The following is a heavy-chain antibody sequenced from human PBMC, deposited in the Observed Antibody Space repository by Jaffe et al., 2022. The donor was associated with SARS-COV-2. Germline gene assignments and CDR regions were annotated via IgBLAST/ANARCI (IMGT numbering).Heavy chain of an antibody. CDR3: ARDPAAGWKQNVYYYYYMDV. V-gene: IGHV3-30*04. J-gene: IGHJ6*03. Sequence: QVQLVESGGGVVQPGGSLRLSCAASKVTFSTYAMHWVRQAPGKGLEWVAVISYDGINKWYADSVKGRFTVSRDNSKNTLYLQMNSLKPEDTAVFYCARDPAAGWKQNVYYYYYMDVWGKGTTVTVSS. D-gene: IGHD6-19*01. CDR2: ISYDGINK. CDR1: KVTFSTYA.